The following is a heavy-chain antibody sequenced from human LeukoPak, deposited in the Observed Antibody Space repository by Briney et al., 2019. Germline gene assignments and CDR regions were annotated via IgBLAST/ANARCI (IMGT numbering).Heavy chain of an antibody. CDR3: AKGVKGGWYYFDY. V-gene: IGHV3-23*01. D-gene: IGHD6-19*01. J-gene: IGHJ4*02. Sequence: GGSLRLSCAASGFTFSSYAMSWVRRAPGKGLEWVSAISGSGGSTYYADSVKGRFTISRDNSKNTLYLQMNSLRAEDTAVYYCAKGVKGGWYYFDYWGQGTLVTVSS. CDR2: ISGSGGST. CDR1: GFTFSSYA.